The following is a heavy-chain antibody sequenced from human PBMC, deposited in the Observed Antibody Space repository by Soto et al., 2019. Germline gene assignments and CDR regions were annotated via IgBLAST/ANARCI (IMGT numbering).Heavy chain of an antibody. J-gene: IGHJ5*02. CDR2: IYYSGST. V-gene: IGHV4-31*03. Sequence: SETLSLTCTVSGGSISSGGYYWSWIRQHPGKGLEWIGYIYYSGSTYYNPSLKSRVTISVDTSKNQFSLKLSSVTAADTAVYYCARDGIVATSSYYDSSGYFTSWGQGTLVTVSS. CDR1: GGSISSGGYY. CDR3: ARDGIVATSSYYDSSGYFTS. D-gene: IGHD3-22*01.